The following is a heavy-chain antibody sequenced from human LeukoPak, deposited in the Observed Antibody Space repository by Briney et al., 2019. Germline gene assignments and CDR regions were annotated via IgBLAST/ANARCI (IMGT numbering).Heavy chain of an antibody. Sequence: GGSLRLSCAASGFTFSSYGMHWVRQAPGKGLEWVAVISYDGSNKYYADSVKGRFTISRDNSKNTLYLQMNSLRAEDTAVYYCANLDYDYVWGSYRPYYFDYWGQGTLVTASS. J-gene: IGHJ4*02. D-gene: IGHD3-16*02. V-gene: IGHV3-30*18. CDR3: ANLDYDYVWGSYRPYYFDY. CDR1: GFTFSSYG. CDR2: ISYDGSNK.